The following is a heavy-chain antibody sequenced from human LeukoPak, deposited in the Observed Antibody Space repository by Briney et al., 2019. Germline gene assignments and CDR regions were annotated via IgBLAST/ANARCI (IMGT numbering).Heavy chain of an antibody. CDR3: ARDYDWAFDF. D-gene: IGHD3-9*01. CDR1: GFIFGDYV. V-gene: IGHV3-48*02. Sequence: GGSLRLSCAASGFIFGDYVMSWVRQAPGKGLEWISYINHDGQRIYYAESVRGQFTISRDNGKNSLYLQMNSLRDEDAALYYCARDYDWAFDFWGQGTPVTVSS. CDR2: INHDGQRI. J-gene: IGHJ4*02.